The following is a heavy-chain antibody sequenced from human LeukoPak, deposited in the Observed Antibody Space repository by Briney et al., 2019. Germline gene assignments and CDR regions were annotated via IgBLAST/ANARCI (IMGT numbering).Heavy chain of an antibody. CDR1: GYTFTSYY. Sequence: ASVKVSCKASGYTFTSYYMHWVRQAPGQGLEWMGIINPSGGSTSYAQKFQGRVTITTDESTSTAYMELSSLRSEDTAVYYCARDEGQISGWYFDLWGRGTLVTVSS. CDR3: ARDEGQISGWYFDL. D-gene: IGHD6-19*01. CDR2: INPSGGST. V-gene: IGHV1-46*01. J-gene: IGHJ2*01.